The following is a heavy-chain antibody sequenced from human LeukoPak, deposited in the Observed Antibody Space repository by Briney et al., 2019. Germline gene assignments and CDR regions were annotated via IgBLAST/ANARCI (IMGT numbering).Heavy chain of an antibody. CDR1: GGSLSTYY. Sequence: PSETLSLTCTVSGGSLSTYYRSWIRQPPGKGLEWIGYIYNNGTTNYNPSLKSRVTLLVDTSKNQFSLKLSSVTAADTAVYYCARQGHNYYGSGSMDVWGQGTTVTVSS. V-gene: IGHV4-59*08. D-gene: IGHD3-10*01. J-gene: IGHJ6*02. CDR3: ARQGHNYYGSGSMDV. CDR2: IYNNGTT.